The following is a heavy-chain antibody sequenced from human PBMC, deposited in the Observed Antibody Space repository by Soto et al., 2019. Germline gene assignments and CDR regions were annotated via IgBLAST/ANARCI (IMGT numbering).Heavy chain of an antibody. V-gene: IGHV1-69*01. D-gene: IGHD3-10*01. Sequence: QVQLVQSGAEVTKPGSSVKVSCKTSGVSFNNNGIGWVRQAPGHGLEWMGGVSPPFRTSNYARKFQGRISMTADASTGTVNMELSSLTSEDTAQYYCARVLSYGSGSYSPYGMDVWGQGTKVTVSS. J-gene: IGHJ6*02. CDR2: VSPPFRTS. CDR1: GVSFNNNG. CDR3: ARVLSYGSGSYSPYGMDV.